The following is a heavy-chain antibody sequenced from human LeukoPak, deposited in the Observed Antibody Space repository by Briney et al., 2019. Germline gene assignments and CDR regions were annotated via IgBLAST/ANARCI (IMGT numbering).Heavy chain of an antibody. D-gene: IGHD6-6*01. V-gene: IGHV1-2*02. Sequence: GASVKVSCKASGYTFTSYDINWVRQATGQGLEWMGWINPNSGGTDYAQKFQGRVTMTRDTSISTAYMELSRLRSDDTAVYYCARTYSSSDFGFDPWGQGTLVTVSS. CDR2: INPNSGGT. CDR3: ARTYSSSDFGFDP. J-gene: IGHJ5*02. CDR1: GYTFTSYD.